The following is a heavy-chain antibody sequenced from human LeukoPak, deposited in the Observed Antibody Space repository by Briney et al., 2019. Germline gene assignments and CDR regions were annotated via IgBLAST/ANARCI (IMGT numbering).Heavy chain of an antibody. CDR2: INPNSGGT. CDR1: GYTFTGYY. J-gene: IGHJ4*02. Sequence: ASVKVSCKASGYTFTGYYMHWVRQAPGQGLEWMGWINPNSGGTNYAQKFQGRVTMTRDTSISTAYMELSRLRSDDTAVYYCARLRSSIAARLADYWGQGTLVTVSS. D-gene: IGHD6-6*01. V-gene: IGHV1-2*02. CDR3: ARLRSSIAARLADY.